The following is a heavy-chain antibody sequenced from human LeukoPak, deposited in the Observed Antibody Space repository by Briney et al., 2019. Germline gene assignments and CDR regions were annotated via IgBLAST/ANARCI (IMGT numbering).Heavy chain of an antibody. J-gene: IGHJ4*02. V-gene: IGHV3-30*02. CDR3: NNQDSWYRDFDY. Sequence: GGSLRLSCAASGFTFSSYGMHWVRQAPGKGLEWVAFIRYDGSNKYYADSVKGRFTISRDNSKNTLYLQMNSLRAEDTAVYYCNNQDSWYRDFDYWGQGTLVTVSS. CDR2: IRYDGSNK. D-gene: IGHD6-13*01. CDR1: GFTFSSYG.